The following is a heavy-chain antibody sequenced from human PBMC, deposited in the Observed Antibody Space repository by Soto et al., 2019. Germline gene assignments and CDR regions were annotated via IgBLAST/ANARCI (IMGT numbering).Heavy chain of an antibody. CDR1: GFTFDDYA. CDR3: ATGNVDSMLEY. Sequence: LRLSCAASGFTFDDYAMHWVRQPPGKGPEWIGKMFHSGGADYSPSLKSRVTISADSPKNHFSLRLTAVTAADTAVYYCATGNVDSMLEYWGQGTQVTVSS. D-gene: IGHD3-3*01. J-gene: IGHJ4*02. V-gene: IGHV4-34*12. CDR2: MFHSGGA.